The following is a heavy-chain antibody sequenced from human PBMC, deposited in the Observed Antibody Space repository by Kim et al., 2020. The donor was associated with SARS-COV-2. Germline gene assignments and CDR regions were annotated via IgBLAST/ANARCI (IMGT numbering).Heavy chain of an antibody. Sequence: DSGKGRFTLSRDNSKNTLYLQMNSRRAEDTAVYYCARGYCSGGSCYSFDHWGQGTLVTVSS. CDR3: ARGYCSGGSCYSFDH. J-gene: IGHJ4*02. D-gene: IGHD2-15*01. V-gene: IGHV3-53*01.